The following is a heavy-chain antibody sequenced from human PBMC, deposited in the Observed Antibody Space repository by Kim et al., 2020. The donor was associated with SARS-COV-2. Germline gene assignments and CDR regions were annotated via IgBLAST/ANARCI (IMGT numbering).Heavy chain of an antibody. D-gene: IGHD2-2*01. CDR1: GFTFSSYA. Sequence: GGSLRLSCAASGFTFSSYAMHWVRQAPGKGLEWVAVISYDGSNKYYADSVKGRFTISRDNSKNTLYLQMNSLRAEDTAVYYCAREIVVVPAAMSGPFDYWGQGTLVTVAS. J-gene: IGHJ4*02. CDR3: AREIVVVPAAMSGPFDY. V-gene: IGHV3-30*04. CDR2: ISYDGSNK.